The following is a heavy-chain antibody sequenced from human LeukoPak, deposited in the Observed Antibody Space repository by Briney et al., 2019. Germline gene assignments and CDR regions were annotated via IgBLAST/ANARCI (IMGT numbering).Heavy chain of an antibody. CDR2: IYYSGST. V-gene: IGHV4-59*01. Sequence: TASETLSLTCTVSGGSISSYYWSWIRQPPGKGLEWIGYIYYSGSTNYNPSLKSRVTISVDTSKNQFSLKLGSVTAADTAVYYCARGVYIYDFWSGYTPNWFDPWGQGTLVTVSS. J-gene: IGHJ5*02. CDR3: ARGVYIYDFWSGYTPNWFDP. CDR1: GGSISSYY. D-gene: IGHD3-3*01.